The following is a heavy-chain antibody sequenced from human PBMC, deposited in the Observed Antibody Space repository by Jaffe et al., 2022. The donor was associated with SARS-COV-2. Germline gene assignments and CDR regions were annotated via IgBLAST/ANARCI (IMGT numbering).Heavy chain of an antibody. CDR1: GFTFISHA. V-gene: IGHV3-23*04. D-gene: IGHD2-2*01. J-gene: IGHJ6*03. Sequence: EVQLVESGGGLVQPGGSLRLSCAASGFTFISHAMGWVRQAPGKGLEWVSGITGSGGDTYYADSVRGRFTISRDNSKNTLYLQMNSLRAEDTAVYACVKTLQCCCNKPLCYANDYHYYMDVWGNGTTVTVSS. CDR3: VKTLQCCCNKPLCYANDYHYYMDV. CDR2: ITGSGGDT.